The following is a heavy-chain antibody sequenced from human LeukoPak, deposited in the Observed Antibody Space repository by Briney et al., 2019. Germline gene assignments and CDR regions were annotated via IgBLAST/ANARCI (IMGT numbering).Heavy chain of an antibody. CDR3: ARGIWSTTLTAYYLDY. CDR1: GASTTSVSSH. CDR2: IYYSGST. V-gene: IGHV4-39*01. Sequence: PSETLSLTCTVSGASTTSVSSHWGWLRHPPWKGLEWLGSIYYSGSTYYNPSLKSRVTISVDTSKNQFSLKLSSVTAADTAVYYCARGIWSTTLTAYYLDYWGQGTLVTVSS. D-gene: IGHD2-21*02. J-gene: IGHJ4*02.